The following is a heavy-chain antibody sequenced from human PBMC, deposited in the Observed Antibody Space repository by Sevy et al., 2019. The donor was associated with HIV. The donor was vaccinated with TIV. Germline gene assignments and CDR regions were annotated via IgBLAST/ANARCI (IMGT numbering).Heavy chain of an antibody. CDR3: AKDWGWLPFDN. CDR2: ISHDGSNK. CDR1: GFTFSNYG. Sequence: GGSLRLSCAASGFTFSNYGMHWVRQAPGKGLELVALISHDGSNKYYADSVKGRFTISRDNSKNTLFLQMNTLRAEDTAVYYCAKDWGWLPFDNWGQGTLVTVSS. V-gene: IGHV3-30*18. D-gene: IGHD5-12*01. J-gene: IGHJ4*02.